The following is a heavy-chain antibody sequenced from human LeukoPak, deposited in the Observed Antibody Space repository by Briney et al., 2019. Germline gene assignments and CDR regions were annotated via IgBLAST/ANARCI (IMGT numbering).Heavy chain of an antibody. J-gene: IGHJ4*02. CDR3: AKETFDQKFDY. V-gene: IGHV1-46*01. CDR2: INPSGGST. Sequence: GASVKVSCKASGYTFTSYYMHWVRQAPGQGLEWMGIINPSGGSTSYAQKFQGRVTMTRDMSTSTVYMELSSLRSEDTAVYYCAKETFDQKFDYWGQGTLVTVSS. CDR1: GYTFTSYY.